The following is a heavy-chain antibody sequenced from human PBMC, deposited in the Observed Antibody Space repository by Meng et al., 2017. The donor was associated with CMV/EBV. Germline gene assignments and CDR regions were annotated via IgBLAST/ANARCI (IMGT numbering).Heavy chain of an antibody. Sequence: ASVKVSCKASGYTFTGYYMHWVRQAPGQGLEWMGWINPNSGGTNYAQKFQGRVTMTRDTSISTAYMELRRLRSDDTAVYYCARVNQVRIAAAGIGYWGQGTLVTVSS. D-gene: IGHD6-13*01. J-gene: IGHJ4*02. CDR1: GYTFTGYY. CDR3: ARVNQVRIAAAGIGY. CDR2: INPNSGGT. V-gene: IGHV1-2*02.